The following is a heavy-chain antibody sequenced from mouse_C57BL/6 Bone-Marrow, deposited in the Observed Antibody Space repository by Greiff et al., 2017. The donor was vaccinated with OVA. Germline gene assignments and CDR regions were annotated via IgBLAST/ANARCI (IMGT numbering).Heavy chain of an antibody. J-gene: IGHJ4*01. D-gene: IGHD2-5*01. CDR1: GYTFTDYY. CDR2: IYPGSGNT. CDR3: ARGQYYSNYVKGAMDY. Sequence: VMLVESGAELVRPGASVKLSCKASGYTFTDYYINWVKQRPGQGLEWIARIYPGSGNTYYNEKFKGKATLTAEKSSSTAYMQLSSLTSEDSAVYFCARGQYYSNYVKGAMDYWGQGTSVTVSS. V-gene: IGHV1-76*01.